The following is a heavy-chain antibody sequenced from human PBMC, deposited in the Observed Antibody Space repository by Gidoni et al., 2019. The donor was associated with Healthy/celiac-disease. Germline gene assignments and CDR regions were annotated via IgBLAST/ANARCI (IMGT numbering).Heavy chain of an antibody. Sequence: EVQLVESGGGLVQPGGSLRLSCAASGFTFSSYWMSWVRQSPGKGLEWVANIKQDGSEKYYVDSVKGLFTISRDNAKNSLYLQMNSLRAEDTAVYYCARSWGWSPFGVVIYYFDYWGQGTLVTVSS. V-gene: IGHV3-7*01. CDR3: ARSWGWSPFGVVIYYFDY. D-gene: IGHD3-3*01. CDR1: GFTFSSYW. J-gene: IGHJ4*02. CDR2: IKQDGSEK.